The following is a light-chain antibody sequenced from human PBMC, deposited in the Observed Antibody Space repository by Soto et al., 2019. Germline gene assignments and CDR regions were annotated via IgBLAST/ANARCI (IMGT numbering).Light chain of an antibody. CDR3: QQYGDSPLT. J-gene: IGKJ3*01. V-gene: IGKV3-20*01. CDR2: AAS. CDR1: QSVTVNS. Sequence: EILLTQSPSTLSLSPGEGVTLSCRASQSVTVNSLAWYQQKPGQAPSLLIYAASTRAAAVPDRCSGSGSWTDFALTISRLEPEDFGFYYCQQYGDSPLTSGPGTKVDIK.